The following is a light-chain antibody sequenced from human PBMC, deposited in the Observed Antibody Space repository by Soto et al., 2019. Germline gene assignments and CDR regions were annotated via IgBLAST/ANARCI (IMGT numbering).Light chain of an antibody. CDR1: QNISSW. CDR2: QTY. V-gene: IGKV1-5*03. J-gene: IGKJ1*01. CDR3: NHHQRHSNT. Sequence: ASQNISSWLAWYQQKPGKAPNLLIYQTYNLESGVPSRFSGRASGTQLTLTVTSLQTPAFPPYYCNHHQRHSNTFRKGTKLDIK.